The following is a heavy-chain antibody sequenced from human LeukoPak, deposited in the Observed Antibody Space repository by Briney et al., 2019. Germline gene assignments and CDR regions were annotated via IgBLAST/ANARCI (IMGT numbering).Heavy chain of an antibody. CDR3: ARGDYYDSGGSLLFDH. CDR1: GVSISSNNW. D-gene: IGHD3-22*01. Sequence: SGTLSLTCAVSGVSISSNNWWSWVRQPPGKGLEWVGEIYHSGSTNYSPSLKSRVTISVDKSKNQFSLKLSSVTAADTAVYYCARGDYYDSGGSLLFDHWGQGTLVTVSP. V-gene: IGHV4-4*02. J-gene: IGHJ4*02. CDR2: IYHSGST.